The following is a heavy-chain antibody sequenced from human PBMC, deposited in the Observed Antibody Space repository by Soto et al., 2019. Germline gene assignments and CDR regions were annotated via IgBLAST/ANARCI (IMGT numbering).Heavy chain of an antibody. J-gene: IGHJ6*02. V-gene: IGHV3-23*01. CDR2: ISGSGDTT. Sequence: DVQLLESGGGLVQPGGSLRLSCAASGFTFSSYAMNWVRQSPAKGLEWVSTISGSGDTTYYADSLKGRFTISRDNSENTLYLQLSSLRAEDTAIYYCAKDTLYSSGGYSGYYYYGMDVWGHGTTVTVS. CDR1: GFTFSSYA. CDR3: AKDTLYSSGGYSGYYYYGMDV. D-gene: IGHD3-10*01.